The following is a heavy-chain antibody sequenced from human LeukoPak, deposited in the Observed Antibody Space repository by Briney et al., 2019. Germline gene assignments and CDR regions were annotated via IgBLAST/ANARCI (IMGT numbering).Heavy chain of an antibody. CDR3: ARGLGGSGSYFLTFDY. Sequence: ASVKVSCKASGYTFTAYYIHWIRQAPGQGPEWMGWINSQTGGTKSAPNFQGRVAMTRDTSIFTVYLDLAGLRSDDTAVYYCARGLGGSGSYFLTFDYWGQGTLVTVSS. CDR2: INSQTGGT. V-gene: IGHV1-2*02. J-gene: IGHJ4*02. D-gene: IGHD1-26*01. CDR1: GYTFTAYY.